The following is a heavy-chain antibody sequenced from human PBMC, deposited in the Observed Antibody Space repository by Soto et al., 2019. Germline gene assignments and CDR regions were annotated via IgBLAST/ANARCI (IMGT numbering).Heavy chain of an antibody. CDR1: GGSISSYY. CDR3: ARVGYCSGGSCYEGAFDI. D-gene: IGHD2-15*01. Sequence: KSSETLSLTCTVSGGSISSYYWSWIRQPPGKGLEWIGYIYYSGSTNYNPSLKSRVTISVDTSKNQFSLKLSSVTAADTAVYYCARVGYCSGGSCYEGAFDIWGQGTMVT. J-gene: IGHJ3*02. CDR2: IYYSGST. V-gene: IGHV4-59*01.